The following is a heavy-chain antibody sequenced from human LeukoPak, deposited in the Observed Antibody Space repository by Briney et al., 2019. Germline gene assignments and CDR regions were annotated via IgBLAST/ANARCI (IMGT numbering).Heavy chain of an antibody. CDR3: ARAGPRRDGYNSDY. D-gene: IGHD5-24*01. J-gene: IGHJ4*02. CDR2: INQNGGVK. Sequence: GGSLRLSCVASGFIFGDYWMRWVRQAPGKGLEWVVTINQNGGVKYYVDSVEGRFTISRDNAKTSLFLQMNSLRVEDTAVYYCARAGPRRDGYNSDYWGQGTLVTVSS. V-gene: IGHV3-7*01. CDR1: GFIFGDYW.